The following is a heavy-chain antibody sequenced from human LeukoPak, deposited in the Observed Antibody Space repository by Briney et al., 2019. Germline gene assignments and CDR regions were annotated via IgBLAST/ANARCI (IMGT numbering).Heavy chain of an antibody. CDR2: IYASGST. V-gene: IGHV4-4*09. CDR3: ARAPTYSSSWYYFDY. Sequence: SETLSLTCTVSGGSISSYYWGWIRQPPGKGLEWIGYIYASGSTNYNPSLKSRVTISVDTSKNQFSLKLSSVTAADTAVYYCARAPTYSSSWYYFDYWGQGTLVTVSS. J-gene: IGHJ4*02. CDR1: GGSISSYY. D-gene: IGHD6-13*01.